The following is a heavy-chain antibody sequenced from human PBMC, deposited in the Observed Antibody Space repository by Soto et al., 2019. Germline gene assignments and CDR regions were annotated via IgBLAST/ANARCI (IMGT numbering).Heavy chain of an antibody. J-gene: IGHJ6*02. CDR3: ARDRGAASDIRYYYYGIDV. D-gene: IGHD3-10*01. CDR2: ISSSSSYI. Sequence: EVQLVESGGGLVKPGGSLRLSCAASGFIFDIYSMTWVRQAPGKGLEWVSSISSSSSYIYYADSVKGRFTISGDNAENSLYLQMSSLRADDTTVYYCARDRGAASDIRYYYYGIDVWGQGTTVSVSS. V-gene: IGHV3-21*01. CDR1: GFIFDIYS.